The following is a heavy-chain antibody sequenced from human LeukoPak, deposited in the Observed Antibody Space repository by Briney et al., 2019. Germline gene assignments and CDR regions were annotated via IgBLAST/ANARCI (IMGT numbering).Heavy chain of an antibody. J-gene: IGHJ3*02. Sequence: GSLRLSCAASGFTFSSYAMSWVRQAPGKGLEWVSAISGSGGSTYYADSVKGRFTISRDNSKNTLYLQMNSLRAEDTAVYYCAKTSRGPDTAMVSGAFDIWGQGTMVTVSS. D-gene: IGHD5-18*01. CDR3: AKTSRGPDTAMVSGAFDI. CDR1: GFTFSSYA. V-gene: IGHV3-23*01. CDR2: ISGSGGST.